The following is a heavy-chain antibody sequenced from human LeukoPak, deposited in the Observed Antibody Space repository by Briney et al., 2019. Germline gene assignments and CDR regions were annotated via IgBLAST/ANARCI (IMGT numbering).Heavy chain of an antibody. D-gene: IGHD3-10*01. J-gene: IGHJ6*03. V-gene: IGHV3-48*03. CDR3: VRGSGSYYYYYYYYMDV. CDR1: GFTFSSYE. Sequence: GGSLRLSCAASGFTFSSYEMNWVRQAPGKGLEWVSYISSSGTTIYYADSVRGRFTISRDNAKNSLYLQMNSLRAEDTAVYYCVRGSGSYYYYYYYYMDVWGKGTTVTISS. CDR2: ISSSGTTI.